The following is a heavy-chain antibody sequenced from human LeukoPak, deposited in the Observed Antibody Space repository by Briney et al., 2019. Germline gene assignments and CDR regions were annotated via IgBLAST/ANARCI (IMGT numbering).Heavy chain of an antibody. V-gene: IGHV3-30*04. CDR2: ISYDGSNK. J-gene: IGHJ3*02. CDR3: ARDWGSRGSTNAFDI. Sequence: GGSLRLSCAASGFTFSSYAMHWVRQAPGKGLEWVAVISYDGSNKYYADSVKGRFTISRDNSKNTLYLQMNSLRAEDTAVYYCARDWGSRGSTNAFDIWGQGTMVTFSS. CDR1: GFTFSSYA. D-gene: IGHD3-16*01.